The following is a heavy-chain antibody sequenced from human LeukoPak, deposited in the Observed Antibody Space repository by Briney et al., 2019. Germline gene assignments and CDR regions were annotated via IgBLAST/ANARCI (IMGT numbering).Heavy chain of an antibody. J-gene: IGHJ4*02. Sequence: ASVKVSCKASGYTFTGYYMHWVRQAPGQGLEWMGWINPNSGGTKYAQKFQGRAAMTRDTSISTAYMELSRLRSDDTAVYYCARGAGAVYYYDTSGYYEYWGQGTVVIVSS. CDR1: GYTFTGYY. CDR2: INPNSGGT. D-gene: IGHD3-22*01. V-gene: IGHV1-2*02. CDR3: ARGAGAVYYYDTSGYYEY.